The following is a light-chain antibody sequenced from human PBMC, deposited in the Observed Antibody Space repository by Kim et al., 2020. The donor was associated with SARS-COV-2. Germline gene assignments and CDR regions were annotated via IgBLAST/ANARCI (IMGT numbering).Light chain of an antibody. Sequence: APRKTARITCGGNNIGSKSVHWYQQKPGQAPVLVIYYDSDRPSGIPERFSGSNSGNTATLTISRVEAGDEADYYCQVWDSSSDHPVFGGGTKLTVL. V-gene: IGLV3-21*04. CDR1: NIGSKS. CDR3: QVWDSSSDHPV. J-gene: IGLJ3*02. CDR2: YDS.